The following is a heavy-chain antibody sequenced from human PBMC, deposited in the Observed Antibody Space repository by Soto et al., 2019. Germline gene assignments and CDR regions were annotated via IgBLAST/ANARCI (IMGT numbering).Heavy chain of an antibody. CDR1: GFTFGRNG. CDR2: LSFDGRIE. Sequence: PGGSLRLSCAASGFTFGRNGMHWVRQAPGKGLEWAAVLSFDGRIEYYADSVKGRFKIFRDNPKNTLYLQMNTLRPDDTALYYCAKDRDRTWSLDYWGQGALVTVSS. D-gene: IGHD1-7*01. V-gene: IGHV3-30*18. CDR3: AKDRDRTWSLDY. J-gene: IGHJ4*02.